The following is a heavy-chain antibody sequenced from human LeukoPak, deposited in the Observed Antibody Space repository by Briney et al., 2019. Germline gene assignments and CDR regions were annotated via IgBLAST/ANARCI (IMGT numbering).Heavy chain of an antibody. CDR3: AKLARYSTVNYYYGMDV. V-gene: IGHV3-30*18. D-gene: IGHD6-13*01. Sequence: GRSLRLSCAASGVTFSSYGMHWVRQAPGKGLEWVAVISYDGSNKYYADSVKGRFTISRDNSKNTLYLQMNSLRAEDTAVYYCAKLARYSTVNYYYGMDVWGQGTTVTVSS. CDR1: GVTFSSYG. CDR2: ISYDGSNK. J-gene: IGHJ6*02.